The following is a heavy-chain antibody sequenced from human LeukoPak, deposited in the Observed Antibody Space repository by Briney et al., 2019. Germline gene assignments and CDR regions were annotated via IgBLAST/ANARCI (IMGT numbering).Heavy chain of an antibody. V-gene: IGHV3-66*02. Sequence: GGSLRLSCAASGFTVSSSHMNWVRQAPGKGLEWVSVLYSSVDTDYAGSVNGRFTIPRDNSKNTLYLQMNSLRTEDTAVYYWAGGERHLATFDYWGQGTLVTVSS. CDR2: LYSSVDT. J-gene: IGHJ4*02. CDR3: AGGERHLATFDY. D-gene: IGHD3-16*01. CDR1: GFTVSSSH.